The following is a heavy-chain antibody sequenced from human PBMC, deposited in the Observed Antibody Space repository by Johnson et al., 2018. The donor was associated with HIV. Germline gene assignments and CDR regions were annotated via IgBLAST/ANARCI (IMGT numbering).Heavy chain of an antibody. Sequence: VQLVESGGGVVQPGGSLRLSCAASGFTFSSYAMHWVRQAPGKGLEWVAVIWYDGSNKYYADSVKGRFTISRDNSKNTLYLQMNSLRAEDTAVYYCARGYGGNYDAFDIWGQGTMVTVSS. D-gene: IGHD4-23*01. J-gene: IGHJ3*02. CDR3: ARGYGGNYDAFDI. CDR1: GFTFSSYA. CDR2: IWYDGSNK. V-gene: IGHV3-30*04.